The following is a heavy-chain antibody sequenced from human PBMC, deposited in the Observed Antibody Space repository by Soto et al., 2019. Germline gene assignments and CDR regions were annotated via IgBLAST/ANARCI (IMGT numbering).Heavy chain of an antibody. Sequence: GGSLRLSCAASGFTFSSYGMHWVRQAPGKGLEWVAVISYDGSNKYYADSVKGRFTISRDNSKNTLYLQMNSLRAEDTAVYYCAKELGYSGSYSEYFQHCGQGT. CDR3: AKELGYSGSYSEYFQH. CDR2: ISYDGSNK. D-gene: IGHD1-26*01. CDR1: GFTFSSYG. V-gene: IGHV3-30*18. J-gene: IGHJ1*01.